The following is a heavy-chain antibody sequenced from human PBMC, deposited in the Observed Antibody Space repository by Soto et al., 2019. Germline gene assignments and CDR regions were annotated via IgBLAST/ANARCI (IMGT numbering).Heavy chain of an antibody. D-gene: IGHD3-10*01. V-gene: IGHV1-69*02. CDR1: GGTFSSYT. Sequence: QVQLVQSGAEVKKPGSSVKVSCKASGGTFSSYTISWVRQAPGQGLEWMGRIIPILGIANYAQKFQGRVTITADKSTSTAYIELSSLRSEDTAVYYCASEAGGYYGSWSYYTFFDYWGQGTLFTVSS. J-gene: IGHJ4*02. CDR2: IIPILGIA. CDR3: ASEAGGYYGSWSYYTFFDY.